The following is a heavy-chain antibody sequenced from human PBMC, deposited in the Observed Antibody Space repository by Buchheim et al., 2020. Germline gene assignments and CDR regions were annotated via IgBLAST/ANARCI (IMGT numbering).Heavy chain of an antibody. Sequence: QITLKESGPTVVKPTQTLTLTCTFSGFSLSTSGVGVGWIRQPPGKPLEWLAFIYWDNDKRYSPSLKSRPTITKDTSKNQLVLTMTYMEPVNTATYYCAHRLGPLPNNRNYGYFDYWGQGAL. J-gene: IGHJ4*02. D-gene: IGHD1-7*01. V-gene: IGHV2-5*02. CDR2: IYWDNDK. CDR3: AHRLGPLPNNRNYGYFDY. CDR1: GFSLSTSGVG.